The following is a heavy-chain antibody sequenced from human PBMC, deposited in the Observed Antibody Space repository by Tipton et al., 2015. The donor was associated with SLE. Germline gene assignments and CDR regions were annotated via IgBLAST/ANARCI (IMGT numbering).Heavy chain of an antibody. J-gene: IGHJ4*02. Sequence: TLSLTCAVSGDSISSGKWWSWIRQPPGKGLEWIGDINHSGSTNYNPSLKSRVTISVDTSKNQFSLKLSSVTAADTAVYYCARDQGGRWGQGTLVTVSS. V-gene: IGHV4-4*02. CDR2: INHSGST. CDR1: GDSISSGKW. D-gene: IGHD1-26*01. CDR3: ARDQGGR.